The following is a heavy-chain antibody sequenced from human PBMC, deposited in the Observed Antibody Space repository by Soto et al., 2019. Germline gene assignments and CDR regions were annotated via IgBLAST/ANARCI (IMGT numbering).Heavy chain of an antibody. CDR1: GFAVSNYE. D-gene: IGHD1-26*01. J-gene: IGHJ4*02. V-gene: IGHV3-48*03. Sequence: GGSLRLGCAASGFAVSNYEMNWVRQAPGKGLEWVSYISLSGSTIYYADSVKGRFTISRDDAKDSLYLEMDSLRADDTAVYYCARESFSASPNFFDYWGQGTLVTVSS. CDR2: ISLSGSTI. CDR3: ARESFSASPNFFDY.